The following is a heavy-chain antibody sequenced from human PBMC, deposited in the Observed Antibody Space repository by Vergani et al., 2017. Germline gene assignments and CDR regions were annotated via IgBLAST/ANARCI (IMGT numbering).Heavy chain of an antibody. CDR1: GGTFSSYA. V-gene: IGHV1-69*01. CDR3: ASRGITICGVVVIRVYYYYGMAV. CDR2: IITIFGTA. Sequence: QVQLVQSGAEVKKPGSSVKVSCKASGGTFSSYAISWVRQAPGQGLEWMGGIITIFGTANYAQKFQGRVTITADESTSTAYMELSSLRSEDTAVYYCASRGITICGVVVIRVYYYYGMAVWGQGTSVT. D-gene: IGHD3-3*01. J-gene: IGHJ6*02.